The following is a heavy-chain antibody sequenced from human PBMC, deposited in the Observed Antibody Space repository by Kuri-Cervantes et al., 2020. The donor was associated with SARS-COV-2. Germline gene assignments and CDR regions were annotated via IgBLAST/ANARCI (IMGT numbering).Heavy chain of an antibody. CDR1: GGSISSYY. CDR3: ATQLMGYSYGFGPFGSYYYMDV. CDR2: IYYSGST. V-gene: IGHV4-59*01. D-gene: IGHD5-18*01. Sequence: GSLRLSCTVSGGSISSYYWSWIRQPPGKGLEWIGYIYYSGSTNYNPSLKSRATISVDTSKNQFSLKLSSVTAADTAVYYCATQLMGYSYGFGPFGSYYYMDVWGKGTTVTVSS. J-gene: IGHJ6*03.